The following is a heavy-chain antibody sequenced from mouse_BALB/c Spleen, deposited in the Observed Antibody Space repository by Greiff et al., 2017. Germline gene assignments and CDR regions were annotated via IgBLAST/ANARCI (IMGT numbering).Heavy chain of an antibody. D-gene: IGHD2-4*01. J-gene: IGHJ3*01. CDR2: IWAGGST. V-gene: IGHV2-9*02. CDR1: GFSLTSYG. CDR3: ARGDYDYDAAY. Sequence: VKLVESGPGLVAPSQSLSITCTVSGFSLTSYGVHWVRQPPGKGLEWLGVIWAGGSTNYNSALMSRLSISKDNSKSQVFLKMNSLQTDDTAMYYCARGDYDYDAAYWGQGTLATVSA.